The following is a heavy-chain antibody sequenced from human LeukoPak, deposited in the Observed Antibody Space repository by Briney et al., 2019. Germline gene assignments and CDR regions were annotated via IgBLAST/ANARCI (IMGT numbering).Heavy chain of an antibody. CDR2: ISWNSGSI. CDR1: GFTFEDYA. Sequence: GGSLRLSCAASGFTFEDYAMHWVRHAPGMGLEWVSGISWNSGSIGYADSVKGRFTISRDNAKNSLYLQMNSLRAEDTALYCCARASTVFPGVVKTFDYWGQGTLVTVSS. D-gene: IGHD3-10*01. J-gene: IGHJ4*02. V-gene: IGHV3-9*01. CDR3: ARASTVFPGVVKTFDY.